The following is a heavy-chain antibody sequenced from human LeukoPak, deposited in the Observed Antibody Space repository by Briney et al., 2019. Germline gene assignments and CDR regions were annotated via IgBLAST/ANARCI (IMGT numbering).Heavy chain of an antibody. CDR1: RFTFSTYW. CDR3: ARDRKSHSTYYFDY. Sequence: TGGSLRLSCAASRFTFSTYWMHWVRQAPGKGLVWVSRINSDGSSTGYADSVKGRFTISRDNSKNSLYLQMNSLRAEDMALYYCARDRKSHSTYYFDYWGQGTLVIVSS. V-gene: IGHV3-74*01. CDR2: INSDGSST. J-gene: IGHJ4*02.